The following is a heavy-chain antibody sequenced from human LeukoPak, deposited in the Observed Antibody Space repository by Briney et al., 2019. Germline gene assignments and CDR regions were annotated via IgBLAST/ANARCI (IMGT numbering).Heavy chain of an antibody. Sequence: GGSLRVSCAASGFTFSSYWMSWVRQAPGNGLEWVANIKQDGSEKYYVDSVKGRFTISRDNAKNSLYLQMNSLRAEDTAVYYCARDDRSRNVDYWGQGTLVTVSS. D-gene: IGHD1-26*01. V-gene: IGHV3-7*01. CDR3: ARDDRSRNVDY. CDR1: GFTFSSYW. J-gene: IGHJ4*02. CDR2: IKQDGSEK.